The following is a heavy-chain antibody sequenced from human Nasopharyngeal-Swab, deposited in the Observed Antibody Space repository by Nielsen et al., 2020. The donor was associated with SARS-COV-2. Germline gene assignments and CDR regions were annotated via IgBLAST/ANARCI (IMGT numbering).Heavy chain of an antibody. Sequence: ASVKVSCKASGYTFTSYYMHWVRQAPGQGLEWMGIINPSGGSTSYAQKFQGRVTMTRDTSTSTVYMELSSLRSEDTAVYYCARDSGSNYDYVWGSHRYTSGYFDYWGQGTLVTVSS. CDR3: ARDSGSNYDYVWGSHRYTSGYFDY. V-gene: IGHV1-46*01. CDR1: GYTFTSYY. J-gene: IGHJ4*02. CDR2: INPSGGST. D-gene: IGHD3-16*02.